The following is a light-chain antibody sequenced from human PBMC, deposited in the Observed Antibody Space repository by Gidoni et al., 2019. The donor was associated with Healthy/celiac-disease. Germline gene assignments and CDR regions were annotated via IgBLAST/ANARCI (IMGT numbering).Light chain of an antibody. V-gene: IGKV1-33*01. CDR2: DAS. CDR1: QDISNY. Sequence: DIQMTQSPSSLSASVGDRVTITCQASQDISNYLNWYQQKPGKAPKLLIYDASNLETGVPSRFSGSGSGTEFTFTISSLQPEDIAIYYCQQYDNPPLTFGGGTKVDIK. J-gene: IGKJ4*01. CDR3: QQYDNPPLT.